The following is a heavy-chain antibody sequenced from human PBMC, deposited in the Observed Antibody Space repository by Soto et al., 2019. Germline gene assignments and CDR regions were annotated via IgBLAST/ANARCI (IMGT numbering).Heavy chain of an antibody. V-gene: IGHV2-5*01. CDR1: GFSLSSSGVG. D-gene: IGHD2-15*01. CDR2: IYANDDK. Sequence: SGPTMVNPTPPLTLTCTFSGFSLSSSGVGVEWVRQPPGKALEWLALIYANDDKRYSPSGKGRLTITKDTSKNRVILTMTNMDPVDPATYYCGHRLDGGRNCIWGQGTMVTVAS. CDR3: GHRLDGGRNCI. J-gene: IGHJ3*02.